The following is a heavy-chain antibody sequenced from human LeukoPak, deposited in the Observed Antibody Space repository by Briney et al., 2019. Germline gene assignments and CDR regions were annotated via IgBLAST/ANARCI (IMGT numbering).Heavy chain of an antibody. CDR2: ISSSGSTI. CDR1: GFTFSDYY. J-gene: IGHJ4*02. CDR3: ARDKYCGGDCYSPNFDY. Sequence: GGSLRLSCAASGFTFSDYYMSWIRQAPGKGLEWVSYISSSGSTIYYADSVKGRFTISRDNAKNSLYLQMNSLRAEDTAVYYSARDKYCGGDCYSPNFDYWGQGTLVTVSS. D-gene: IGHD2-21*02. V-gene: IGHV3-11*01.